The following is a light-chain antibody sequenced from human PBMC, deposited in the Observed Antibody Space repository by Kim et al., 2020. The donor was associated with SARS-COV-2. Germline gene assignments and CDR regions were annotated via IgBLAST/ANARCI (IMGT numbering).Light chain of an antibody. J-gene: IGKJ3*01. Sequence: DIQMTQSPSSLSASVGDRVTITCRASQGIRNYLAWYQQKPGKVPKLLIYVASTLASGVPSRFRGSGSGTDFTLTISSLQPEDVATYYCQKYSTAPFTFGLGPRWISN. V-gene: IGKV1-27*01. CDR2: VAS. CDR3: QKYSTAPFT. CDR1: QGIRNY.